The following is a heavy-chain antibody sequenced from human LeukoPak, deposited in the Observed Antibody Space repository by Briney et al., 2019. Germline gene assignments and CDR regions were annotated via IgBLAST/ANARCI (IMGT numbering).Heavy chain of an antibody. V-gene: IGHV1-69*01. CDR3: ARQYYYDSSGYSLWYYYYYMDV. J-gene: IGHJ6*03. D-gene: IGHD3-22*01. Sequence: SVKVSCKASGGTFSSYTISWVRQAPGQGLEWMGGIIPIIGTANYAQKFQGRVTISADESTSTAYMELSSLRSEDTAVYYCARQYYYDSSGYSLWYYYYYMDVWGKGTTVTVSS. CDR2: IIPIIGTA. CDR1: GGTFSSYT.